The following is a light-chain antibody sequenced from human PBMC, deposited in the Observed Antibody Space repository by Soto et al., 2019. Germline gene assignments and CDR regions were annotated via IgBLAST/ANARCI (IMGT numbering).Light chain of an antibody. J-gene: IGKJ4*01. CDR3: QQRSNWPPVT. CDR1: QSVSSS. Sequence: EIVLTQSPATLSLSPGERATLSCRASQSVSSSLAWYQQKPGQAPRLLIYDASNRATGIPGRFSGSGSGTDFTLTISSLEPEDFAVYYCQQRSNWPPVTFGGGTKVEIK. V-gene: IGKV3-11*01. CDR2: DAS.